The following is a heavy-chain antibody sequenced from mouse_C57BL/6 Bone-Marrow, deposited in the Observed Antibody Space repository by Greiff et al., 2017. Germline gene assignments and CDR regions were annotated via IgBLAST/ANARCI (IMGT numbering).Heavy chain of an antibody. CDR1: GFTFSSYA. V-gene: IGHV5-4*03. Sequence: DVKLVESGGGLVKPGGSLKLSCAASGFTFSSYAMSWVRQTPEKRLEWVATISDGGSYTYYPDNVQGRFTITRDNAKNNLYLQMSHLKSEDTAMYYCAKRFAYWGQGTLVTVSA. J-gene: IGHJ3*01. CDR2: ISDGGSYT. CDR3: AKRFAY.